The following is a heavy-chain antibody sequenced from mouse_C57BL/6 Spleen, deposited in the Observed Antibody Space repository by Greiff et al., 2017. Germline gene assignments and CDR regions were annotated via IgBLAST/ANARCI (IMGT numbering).Heavy chain of an antibody. V-gene: IGHV14-4*01. CDR3: TTGGKYDYDAFAY. J-gene: IGHJ3*01. Sequence: EVQLQQSGAELVRPGASVKLSCTASGFNIKDDYMHWVKQRPEQGLEWIGWIDPENGDTEYASKFQGKATITADTSSNTAYLQLSSLTSEDTAVYYCTTGGKYDYDAFAYWGQGTLVTVSA. CDR2: IDPENGDT. CDR1: GFNIKDDY. D-gene: IGHD2-4*01.